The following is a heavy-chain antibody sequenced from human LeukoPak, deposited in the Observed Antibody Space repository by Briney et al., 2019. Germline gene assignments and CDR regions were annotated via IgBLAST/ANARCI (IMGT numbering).Heavy chain of an antibody. J-gene: IGHJ5*02. CDR3: ARDFRNGWFDP. Sequence: SETLSLTCTVSRGSVSSSTYYWSWIRQPAGKGLEWIGRIYTSGSTNYNPSLKSRVTMSVDTSKNQFSLKLSSVTAADTAVYYCARDFRNGWFDPWGQGTLVTVSS. V-gene: IGHV4-61*02. D-gene: IGHD1-1*01. CDR2: IYTSGST. CDR1: RGSVSSSTYY.